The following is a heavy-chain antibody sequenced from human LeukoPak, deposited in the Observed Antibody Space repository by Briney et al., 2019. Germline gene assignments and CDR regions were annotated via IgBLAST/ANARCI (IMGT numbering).Heavy chain of an antibody. V-gene: IGHV3-21*01. CDR3: ARRGYYDSSGYDY. D-gene: IGHD3-22*01. CDR1: GFTFSSYS. Sequence: GGSLRLSCAASGFTFSSYSMNWVRQAPGKGLEWVSSISGSGTYIYYADSVKGRFTISRDNAKNSLYLQMNSLRAEDTAVYYCARRGYYDSSGYDYWGQGTLVTVSS. CDR2: ISGSGTYI. J-gene: IGHJ4*02.